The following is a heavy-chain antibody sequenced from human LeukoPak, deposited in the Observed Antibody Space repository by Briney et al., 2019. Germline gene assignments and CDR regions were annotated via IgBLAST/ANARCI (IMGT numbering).Heavy chain of an antibody. Sequence: SETLSLTCTVSGGSISSYYWSWIRQPPGKGQEWIGYIYYSGSTNYNPSLKSRVTISVDTSKNQFSLKLSSVTAADTAVYYCARGDSSGYPGYFQHWGQGTLVTVSS. CDR3: ARGDSSGYPGYFQH. J-gene: IGHJ1*01. CDR2: IYYSGST. V-gene: IGHV4-59*01. CDR1: GGSISSYY. D-gene: IGHD3-22*01.